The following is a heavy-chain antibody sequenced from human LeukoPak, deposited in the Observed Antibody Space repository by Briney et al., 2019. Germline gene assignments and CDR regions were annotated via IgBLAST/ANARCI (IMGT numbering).Heavy chain of an antibody. Sequence: GASVKVSCKASGYTFTSYAMHWVRQAPGQRLEWMGWINAGNGNTKYSQKFQGRVTITRDTSASTAYMELSSLRSEDTAVYYCARDLGTTDAFDIWGQGTMVTVSS. CDR1: GYTFTSYA. CDR2: INAGNGNT. J-gene: IGHJ3*02. V-gene: IGHV1-3*01. D-gene: IGHD7-27*01. CDR3: ARDLGTTDAFDI.